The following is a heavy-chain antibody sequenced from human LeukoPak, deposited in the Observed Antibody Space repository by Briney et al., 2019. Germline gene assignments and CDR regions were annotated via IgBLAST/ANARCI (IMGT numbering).Heavy chain of an antibody. CDR1: GFTFSSYA. CDR3: ARDLRLRFLEWLLRHGMDV. CDR2: ISYDGSNK. J-gene: IGHJ6*02. Sequence: QVQLVESGGGVVQPGRSLRLSCAASGFTFSSYAMHWVRQAPGKGLEWVAVISYDGSNKYYADSVNRRLTISRDNSKNTLYLQMNSLRAEDTAVYYCARDLRLRFLEWLLRHGMDVWGQGTTVTVSS. V-gene: IGHV3-30-3*01. D-gene: IGHD3-3*01.